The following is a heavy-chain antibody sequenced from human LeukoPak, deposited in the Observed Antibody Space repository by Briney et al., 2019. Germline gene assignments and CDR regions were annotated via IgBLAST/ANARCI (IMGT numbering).Heavy chain of an antibody. CDR1: GFTFTTYT. CDR2: INAANGNT. D-gene: IGHD3-22*01. V-gene: IGHV1-3*01. CDR3: AREGYYYDSSGIDY. J-gene: IGHJ4*02. Sequence: ASVKVSCKTSGFTFTTYTMHWVRQAPGQRLEWMGWINAANGNTQYSRKFQGRVTITRDTSASTAYMELRSLRSDDTAVYYCAREGYYYDSSGIDYWGQGTLVTVSS.